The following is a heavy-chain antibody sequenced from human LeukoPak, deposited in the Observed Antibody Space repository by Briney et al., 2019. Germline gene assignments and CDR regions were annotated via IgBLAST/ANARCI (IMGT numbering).Heavy chain of an antibody. J-gene: IGHJ4*02. Sequence: GGSLRLSCAASGFTFSNYGMNWVRQAPGKGLEWVSVFYVGGATYYAESVTGRFTISRDNSENTQYRQMNSLRAKHTAVYYCARGDGYNFFDYWGQGTLVTVSS. D-gene: IGHD5-24*01. CDR1: GFTFSNYG. V-gene: IGHV3-53*01. CDR2: FYVGGAT. CDR3: ARGDGYNFFDY.